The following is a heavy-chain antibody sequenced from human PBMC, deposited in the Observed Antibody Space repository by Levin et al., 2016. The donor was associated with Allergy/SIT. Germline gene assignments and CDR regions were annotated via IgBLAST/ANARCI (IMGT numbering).Heavy chain of an antibody. D-gene: IGHD3-10*01. CDR3: AKGSEWFGEFPIGY. Sequence: VRQAPGKGLEWVSAISGSGGSTYYADSVKGRFTISRDNSKNTLYLQMNSLRAEDTAVYYCAKGSEWFGEFPIGYWGQGTLVTVSS. V-gene: IGHV3-23*01. CDR2: ISGSGGST. J-gene: IGHJ4*02.